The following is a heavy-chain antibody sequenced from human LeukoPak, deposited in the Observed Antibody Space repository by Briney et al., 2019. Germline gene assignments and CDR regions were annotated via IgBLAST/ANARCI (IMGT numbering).Heavy chain of an antibody. V-gene: IGHV3-23*01. CDR2: ISAGGGST. Sequence: GGSLRLSCAASGFTFSSYAMSWVRQAPGKGLEWVSAISAGGGSTYYADSVQGRFTISRGSSKNTLYLQMNSLRAEDTALYYCAKDLRTAPRGIDYWGQGTLVTVSS. CDR3: AKDLRTAPRGIDY. CDR1: GFTFSSYA. D-gene: IGHD6-6*01. J-gene: IGHJ4*02.